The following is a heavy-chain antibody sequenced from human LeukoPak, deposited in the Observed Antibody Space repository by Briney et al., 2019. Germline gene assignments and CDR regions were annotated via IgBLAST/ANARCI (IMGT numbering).Heavy chain of an antibody. J-gene: IGHJ6*03. CDR1: GFTFSSYA. V-gene: IGHV3-64*01. CDR3: ARARIQLWDQYYYYMDV. Sequence: PGGSLRLSCAASGFTFSSYAMHWVRQAPGKGLEYVSAISSNGGSTYYANSVKGRFTISRDNSKNTLYLQMGSLRAEDMAVYYCARARIQLWDQYYYYMDVWGKGTTVTVSS. D-gene: IGHD5-18*01. CDR2: ISSNGGST.